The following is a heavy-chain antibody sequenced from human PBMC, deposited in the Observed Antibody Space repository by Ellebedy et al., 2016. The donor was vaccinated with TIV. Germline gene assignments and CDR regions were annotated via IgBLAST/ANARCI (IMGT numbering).Heavy chain of an antibody. Sequence: MPSETLSLTCAVYGGSFSAYYWTWIRQPPGKGLEWIGEINHSGSTNYSPSLKSRVTISVDTSKNQFSPHLSSVTAADTAVYYCARTPYDLLTGYYSSYFDSWGQGTLVPVSS. CDR3: ARTPYDLLTGYYSSYFDS. CDR1: GGSFSAYY. D-gene: IGHD3-9*01. J-gene: IGHJ4*02. V-gene: IGHV4-34*01. CDR2: INHSGST.